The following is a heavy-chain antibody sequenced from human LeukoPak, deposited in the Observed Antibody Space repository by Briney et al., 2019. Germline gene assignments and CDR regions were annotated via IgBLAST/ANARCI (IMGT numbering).Heavy chain of an antibody. CDR3: ARTPPMAYYFDY. V-gene: IGHV4-59*01. Sequence: SETLSLTCTVSGGSISSYYWSWIRQPPGKGLEWIGYIYYSGSTNYNPSLKSRVTISVDTSKNQFSLKLSSVTAADTAVYYCARTPPMAYYFDYWGQGTLVTVSS. D-gene: IGHD5-24*01. CDR2: IYYSGST. J-gene: IGHJ4*02. CDR1: GGSISSYY.